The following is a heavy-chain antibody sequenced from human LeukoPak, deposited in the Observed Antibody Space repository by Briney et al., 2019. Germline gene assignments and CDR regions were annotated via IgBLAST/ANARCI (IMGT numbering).Heavy chain of an antibody. J-gene: IGHJ6*02. CDR1: GGTFSSYA. CDR3: ASRDGDPYYYYYGMHV. CDR2: IIPILGIA. V-gene: IGHV1-69*04. Sequence: GASVKVSCKASGGTFSSYAISWVRQAPGQGLEWMGRIIPILGIANYAQKFQGRVTITADKSTSTAYMELSSLRSEDTAVYYCASRDGDPYYYYYGMHVWGQGTTVTVSS. D-gene: IGHD4-17*01.